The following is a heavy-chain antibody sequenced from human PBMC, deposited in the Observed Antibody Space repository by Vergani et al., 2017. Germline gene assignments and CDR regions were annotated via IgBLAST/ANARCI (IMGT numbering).Heavy chain of an antibody. J-gene: IGHJ4*02. CDR1: GGSISSYY. CDR2: IYTSGST. D-gene: IGHD2-15*01. V-gene: IGHV4-4*09. CDR3: AKALPCQESGGSCYSSY. Sequence: QVQLQESGPGLVKPSETLSLTCTVSGGSISSYYWSWIRQPPGKGLEWIGYIYTSGSTNYNPSLKSRVTISVDTSKNQFSLKLSSVTAADTAVYYCAKALPCQESGGSCYSSYWGQGTLVTVSS.